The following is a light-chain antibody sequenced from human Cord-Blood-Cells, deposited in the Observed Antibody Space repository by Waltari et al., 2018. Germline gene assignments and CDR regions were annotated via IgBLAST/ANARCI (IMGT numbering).Light chain of an antibody. CDR3: QSYDSSLSGWV. Sequence: QSVLTQPPSVSGAPGQRVTISCTGSSSNIGAGYDVHWYQQLPGTAPKLLIYCNSNRPSGVPDRFSGSKCGTSASLAITGLQAEDEADYYCQSYDSSLSGWVFGGGTKLTVL. V-gene: IGLV1-40*01. CDR1: SSNIGAGYD. J-gene: IGLJ3*02. CDR2: CNS.